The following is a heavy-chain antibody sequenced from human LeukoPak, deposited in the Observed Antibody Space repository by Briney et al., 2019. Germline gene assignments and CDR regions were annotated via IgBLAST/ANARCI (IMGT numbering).Heavy chain of an antibody. D-gene: IGHD1-26*01. V-gene: IGHV1-8*01. CDR2: MNPNSGDT. J-gene: IGHJ4*02. CDR3: ARAYSGSYYGYYFDY. Sequence: ASVKVSCKASGYTFTTYDINWVRQATGQGLEWMGWMNPNSGDTGYAQKFQGRVTMTRDTSIGTAYLELSSLRSDDTAVYYCARAYSGSYYGYYFDYWGQGTLATVSS. CDR1: GYTFTTYD.